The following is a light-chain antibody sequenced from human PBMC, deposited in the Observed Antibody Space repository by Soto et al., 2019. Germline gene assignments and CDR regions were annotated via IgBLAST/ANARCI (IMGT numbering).Light chain of an antibody. CDR2: SAS. V-gene: IGKV3-20*01. J-gene: IGKJ2*01. CDR1: QSVSGNY. Sequence: EIVLTQSPGTLSLSPGERATLSCRASQSVSGNYLAWYQQKPGQAPRLLIHSASTRATGIPDRFSGSGSGTDFTLTNSRLQPDDFAVYYCQHYCGSPSFTFRQGTNLEIK. CDR3: QHYCGSPSFT.